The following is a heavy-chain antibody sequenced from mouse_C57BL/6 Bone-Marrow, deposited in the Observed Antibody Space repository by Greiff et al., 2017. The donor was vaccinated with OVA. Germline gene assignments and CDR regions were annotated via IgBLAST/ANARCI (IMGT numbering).Heavy chain of an antibody. CDR3: TSYGHFDY. D-gene: IGHD1-1*02. J-gene: IGHJ2*01. Sequence: VQLKESGAELVRPGASVKLSCTASGFNIKDDYMHWVKQRPEQGLEWIGWIDPENGDTEYASKFKGKATITVDTSSNTAYLQLSSLTSEDSAVYYCTSYGHFDYWGQGTTLTVSS. CDR1: GFNIKDDY. V-gene: IGHV14-4*01. CDR2: IDPENGDT.